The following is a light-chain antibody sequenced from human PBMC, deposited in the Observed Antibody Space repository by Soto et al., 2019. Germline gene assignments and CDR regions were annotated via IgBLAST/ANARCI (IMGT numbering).Light chain of an antibody. CDR2: EVT. Sequence: QSALTQPPSASGSPGQSITISCTGTSSDVGGYNYVSWYQQHPGKVPKLMIYEVTKRPSGVPDRFSGSKSGNTASLTVSGLQAEDEADSYCSSYAGSNNFVFGGGTKLTVL. CDR1: SSDVGGYNY. J-gene: IGLJ3*02. V-gene: IGLV2-8*01. CDR3: SSYAGSNNFV.